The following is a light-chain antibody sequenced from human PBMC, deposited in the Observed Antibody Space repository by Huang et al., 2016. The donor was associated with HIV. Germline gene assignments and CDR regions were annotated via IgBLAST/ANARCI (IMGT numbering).Light chain of an antibody. CDR1: QSISSN. CDR2: GAS. CDR3: HHYNNWPPGT. V-gene: IGKV3-15*01. Sequence: EVVMTQSPATLSVSPGESATPSCRASQSISSNLAWYQQKPGQAPRLLIYGASTRATCIAARFSGSGSGTEFTLTISSLQSEDFALYYCHHYNNWPPGTFGQGTKVEVK. J-gene: IGKJ1*01.